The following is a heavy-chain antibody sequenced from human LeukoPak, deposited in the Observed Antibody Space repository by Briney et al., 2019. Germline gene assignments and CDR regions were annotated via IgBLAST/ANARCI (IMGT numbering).Heavy chain of an antibody. CDR3: ARDQGRGGTTVVY. Sequence: GASVKVSCKASGYTFTSFGISWVRQAPGQGLEWMGWVSAYNGYTNYAQNLQGRVTMTTDTSTSTAYMELRSLRSDDTAVYYCARDQGRGGTTVVYWGQGTLVTVSS. CDR2: VSAYNGYT. V-gene: IGHV1-18*01. J-gene: IGHJ4*02. D-gene: IGHD1-1*01. CDR1: GYTFTSFG.